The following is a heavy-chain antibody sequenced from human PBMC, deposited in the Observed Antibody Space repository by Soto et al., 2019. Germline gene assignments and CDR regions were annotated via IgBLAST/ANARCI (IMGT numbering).Heavy chain of an antibody. Sequence: QVQLQESGPGLVKPSETLSLTCTVSGGSISSHWWSWIRQPPGQGLEWIGYIYDSGSTSYNPSLKSRVAISVDTSKNQFSLKLTSVTAADTAVYYCARRRVAGVKGFDYWGQGTRVTVSS. V-gene: IGHV4-59*08. CDR2: IYDSGST. D-gene: IGHD6-19*01. CDR1: GGSISSHW. J-gene: IGHJ4*02. CDR3: ARRRVAGVKGFDY.